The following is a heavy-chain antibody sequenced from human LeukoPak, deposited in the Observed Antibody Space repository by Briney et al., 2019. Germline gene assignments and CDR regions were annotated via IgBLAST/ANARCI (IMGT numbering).Heavy chain of an antibody. CDR3: ARAHRVRDFDWLSGAFDM. CDR2: INHSGNT. J-gene: IGHJ3*02. V-gene: IGHV4-34*01. Sequence: SETLSLTCAVYGGSFSGYYWSWIRQPPGKGLEWIGEINHSGNTNHNPSLKSRVTISIDTSKNQVSLKLSSVTAADAAVYYCARAHRVRDFDWLSGAFDMWGQGTTVTVSS. CDR1: GGSFSGYY. D-gene: IGHD3-9*01.